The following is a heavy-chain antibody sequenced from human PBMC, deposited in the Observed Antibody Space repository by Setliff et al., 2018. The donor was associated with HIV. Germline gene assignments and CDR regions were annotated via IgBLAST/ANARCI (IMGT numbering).Heavy chain of an antibody. CDR1: GFTFRSYW. V-gene: IGHV3-7*01. Sequence: GGSLRLSCAASGFTFRSYWMSWLRRAPGRGLEWVANIKQDGSDMHYIESVKGRFTIFRDNAKNSVFLQMNSLRAEDTGVYYCATQTGFYNSHWYDYWGQGTMVTVSS. CDR2: IKQDGSDM. D-gene: IGHD6-13*01. CDR3: ATQTGFYNSHWYDY. J-gene: IGHJ4*02.